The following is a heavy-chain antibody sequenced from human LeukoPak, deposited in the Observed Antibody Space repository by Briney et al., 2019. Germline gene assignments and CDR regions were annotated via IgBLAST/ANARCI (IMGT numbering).Heavy chain of an antibody. J-gene: IGHJ4*02. D-gene: IGHD3-10*01. CDR3: ARREGTFGNYFDY. V-gene: IGHV1-69*01. CDR2: IILIFGTA. Sequence: SVNVSCKASGGTLCSYAINWVRQAPGQGLEWMGGIILIFGTANYAQKFQGRVTIIADESSTTAYMELSSLRSEDTAVYYYARREGTFGNYFDYWGQGTLVTVSS. CDR1: GGTLCSYA.